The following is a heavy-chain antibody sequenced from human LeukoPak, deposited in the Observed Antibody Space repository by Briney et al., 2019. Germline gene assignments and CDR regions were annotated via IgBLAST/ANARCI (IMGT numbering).Heavy chain of an antibody. J-gene: IGHJ4*02. V-gene: IGHV1-8*01. CDR3: AIIVGATGFDY. D-gene: IGHD1-26*01. CDR1: GYTFTSYD. Sequence: PQASVKVSCKASGYTFTSYDINWVRQAAGQGLGWMGWMNPNSGNTGYAQKFQGRVTMTRDTSISTAYMELSRLRSDDTAVYYCAIIVGATGFDYWGQGTLVTVSS. CDR2: MNPNSGNT.